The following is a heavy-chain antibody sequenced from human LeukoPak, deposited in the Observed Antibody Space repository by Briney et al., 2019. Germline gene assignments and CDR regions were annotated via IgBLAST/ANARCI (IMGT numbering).Heavy chain of an antibody. CDR1: GGSISSSSYY. D-gene: IGHD6-19*01. V-gene: IGHV4-39*01. J-gene: IGHJ4*02. CDR2: IYYSGST. CDR3: ARRDSSGWYYSDY. Sequence: SETLSPTCTVSGGSISSSSYYWGWIRQPPGKGLEWIGSIYYSGSTYYNPSLKSRVTISVDTSKNQFSLKLSSVTAADTAVYYCARRDSSGWYYSDYWGQGTLVTVSS.